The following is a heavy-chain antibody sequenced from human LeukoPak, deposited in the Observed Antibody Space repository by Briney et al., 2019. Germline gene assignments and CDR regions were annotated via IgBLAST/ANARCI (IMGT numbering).Heavy chain of an antibody. J-gene: IGHJ4*02. V-gene: IGHV3-23*01. D-gene: IGHD5-24*01. CDR3: AKSGYNRFDY. Sequence: GGSLRLSCAASGFTFSSYDMSWVRQAPGKGLEWVSGISDSGGSTYNADSVKGWFTISRDNSRNTLYLQMNSLRAEDTAVYYCAKSGYNRFDYWGQGTLVTVSS. CDR1: GFTFSSYD. CDR2: ISDSGGST.